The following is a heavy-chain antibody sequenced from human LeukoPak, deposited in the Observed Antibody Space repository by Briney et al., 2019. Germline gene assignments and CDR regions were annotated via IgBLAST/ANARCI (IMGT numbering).Heavy chain of an antibody. CDR1: GFTFSSYG. CDR3: AKVGVGEDYYFYYMHV. CDR2: ISGSGKTT. D-gene: IGHD3-10*01. J-gene: IGHJ6*03. V-gene: IGHV3-23*01. Sequence: GGSLRLSCAASGFTFSSYGMSWVRQPPGKGLEWVSSISGSGKTTYFADSVKGRFTISRDNSKNTLYLQMSSLRAEDTALYYCAKVGVGEDYYFYYMHVWGKGTTVTVSS.